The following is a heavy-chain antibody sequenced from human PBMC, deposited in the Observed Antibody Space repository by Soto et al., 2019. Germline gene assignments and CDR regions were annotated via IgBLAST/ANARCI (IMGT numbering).Heavy chain of an antibody. CDR1: GFTFSSYS. V-gene: IGHV3-21*01. D-gene: IGHD1-20*01. CDR2: ISSSSSYI. Sequence: GGSLRLSCAASGFTFSSYSMNWVRQAPGKGLEWVSSISSSSSYIYYADSVKGRFTISRDNAKNSLYLQMNSLRAEDTAVYYCARDRLYLYNWNRQVGGGGMDVWGQGTTVTVSS. CDR3: ARDRLYLYNWNRQVGGGGMDV. J-gene: IGHJ6*02.